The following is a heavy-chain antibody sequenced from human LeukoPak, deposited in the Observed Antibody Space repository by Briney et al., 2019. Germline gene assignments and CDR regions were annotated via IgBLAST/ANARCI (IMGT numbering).Heavy chain of an antibody. J-gene: IGHJ6*02. CDR1: GYTFTSYY. V-gene: IGHV1-46*01. Sequence: ASVKVSCKASGYTFTSYYMHWVRQAPGQGLEWMGIINPSGGSTSYAQKFQGRVTMTRDTSTSTVYMELSSLRSEDTAVYYCARTEMATIFLREYYGMDVWGQGTTVTVSS. CDR3: ARTEMATIFLREYYGMDV. D-gene: IGHD5-24*01. CDR2: INPSGGST.